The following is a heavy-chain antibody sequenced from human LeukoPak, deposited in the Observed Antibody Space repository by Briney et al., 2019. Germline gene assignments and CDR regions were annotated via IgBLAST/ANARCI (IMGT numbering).Heavy chain of an antibody. J-gene: IGHJ4*02. CDR1: GFTFSSYA. V-gene: IGHV3-23*01. CDR3: AKDYYYDSSGYYYFDY. D-gene: IGHD3-22*01. Sequence: GGSLRLSCAASGFTFSSYAMSWVRQAPGKGLEWVSAISGSGGSTYYADSVKGRFTVSRDNSKNTLYLQMNSLRAEDTAVYYCAKDYYYDSSGYYYFDYWGQGTLVTVSS. CDR2: ISGSGGST.